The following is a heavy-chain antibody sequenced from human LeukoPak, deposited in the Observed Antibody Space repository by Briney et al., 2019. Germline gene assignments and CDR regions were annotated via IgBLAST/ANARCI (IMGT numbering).Heavy chain of an antibody. D-gene: IGHD4-17*01. J-gene: IGHJ6*04. CDR2: ISAYDGNT. CDR1: GYTFTSYG. CDR3: ARDSGSAVTPYYYHGMDV. Sequence: ASVKVSCKASGYTFTSYGISWVRQAPGQGLEWMGWISAYDGNTNYAQKLQGRVTMTTDTSTSTAYMELRSLRSDDTAVYYCARDSGSAVTPYYYHGMDVWGKGTTVTVSS. V-gene: IGHV1-18*04.